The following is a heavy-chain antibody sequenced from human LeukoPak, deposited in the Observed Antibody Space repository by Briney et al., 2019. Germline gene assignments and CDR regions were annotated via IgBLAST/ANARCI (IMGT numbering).Heavy chain of an antibody. Sequence: SETLSLTCTVSGGSISSSSYYWGWIRQPPGKGLEWIGSIYYSGSTYYNPSLKSRVTISVDTSKNQFSLKLSSVTAADTAVYYCARYYDSSGSTFDYWGQGTLVTVSS. CDR2: IYYSGST. V-gene: IGHV4-39*07. CDR1: GGSISSSSYY. J-gene: IGHJ4*02. CDR3: ARYYDSSGSTFDY. D-gene: IGHD3-22*01.